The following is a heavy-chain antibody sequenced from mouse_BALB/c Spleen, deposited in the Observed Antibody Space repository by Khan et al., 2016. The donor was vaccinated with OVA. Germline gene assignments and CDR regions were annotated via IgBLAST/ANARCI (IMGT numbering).Heavy chain of an antibody. V-gene: IGHV1-7*01. CDR1: GYTFTTYW. J-gene: IGHJ3*01. CDR2: INPTSGYT. Sequence: QVQLQQSGAELAKPGASVKMSCKASGYTFTTYWMHWVKQRPGQGLEWIGYINPTSGYTDYNEKFKDRATLSADKSSSTAYMQLSSLTSEDAAVYYCTRDRIDYWGQGTLVTVSA. CDR3: TRDRIDY.